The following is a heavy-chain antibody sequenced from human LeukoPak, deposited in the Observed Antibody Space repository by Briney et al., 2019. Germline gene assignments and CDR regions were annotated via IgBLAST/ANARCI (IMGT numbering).Heavy chain of an antibody. Sequence: GGSLRLSYAASGFTFSSYGIHWVRQAPGKGLEWVTFIGYDGSNKLYADSVKGRFTISRDNSKNTVYLQMNSLRAEDTAVYYCAKAPSGWYGYWGQGTLVIVSS. CDR2: IGYDGSNK. J-gene: IGHJ4*02. CDR3: AKAPSGWYGY. D-gene: IGHD6-19*01. V-gene: IGHV3-30*02. CDR1: GFTFSSYG.